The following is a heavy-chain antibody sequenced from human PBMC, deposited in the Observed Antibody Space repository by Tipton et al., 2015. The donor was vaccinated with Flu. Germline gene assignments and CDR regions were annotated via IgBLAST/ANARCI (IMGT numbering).Heavy chain of an antibody. CDR2: INHSGTI. J-gene: IGHJ5*02. D-gene: IGHD5-12*01. Sequence: TLSLTCAVYGGSFSGYYWSWIRQPPGKGLEWIGEINHSGTINYNPSLKSRVTISVDTSKNQFSLKLSSVTAADTAVYYCAREVATIGRWFDPWGQGTLVTVSS. V-gene: IGHV4-34*01. CDR3: AREVATIGRWFDP. CDR1: GGSFSGYY.